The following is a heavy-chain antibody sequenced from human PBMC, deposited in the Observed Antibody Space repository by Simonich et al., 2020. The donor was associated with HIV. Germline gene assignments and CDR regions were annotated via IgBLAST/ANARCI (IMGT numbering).Heavy chain of an antibody. V-gene: IGHV4-34*01. J-gene: IGHJ4*02. D-gene: IGHD2-21*02. Sequence: QVQLQQCGAGLLKLSENLSLTCAVYGGSFSGYYWTWIRQPPGKGLEWSGETNDSGSTTSNPSLKSRVTISVDTSKNQFSLKLSSVTAADTAVYYCARRRVTNGYFDYWGQGTLVTVSA. CDR1: GGSFSGYY. CDR3: ARRRVTNGYFDY. CDR2: TNDSGST.